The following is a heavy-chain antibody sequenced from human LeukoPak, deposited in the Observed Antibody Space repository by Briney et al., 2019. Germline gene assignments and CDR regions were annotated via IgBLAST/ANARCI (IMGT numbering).Heavy chain of an antibody. J-gene: IGHJ3*02. CDR1: GFTFDDYA. D-gene: IGHD3-10*01. Sequence: GGSLRLSCAASGFTFDDYAMHWVRQAPGKGLEWVSGISWNSGSIGYADSVKGRFTISRDNAKNSLYLQMNSLRAEDMALYYCAKGSGFGELTYAFDIWGQGTMVTVSS. CDR3: AKGSGFGELTYAFDI. V-gene: IGHV3-9*03. CDR2: ISWNSGSI.